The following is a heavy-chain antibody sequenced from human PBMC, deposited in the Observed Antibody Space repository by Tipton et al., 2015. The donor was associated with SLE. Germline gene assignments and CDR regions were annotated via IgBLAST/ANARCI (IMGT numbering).Heavy chain of an antibody. CDR3: ASLTGDRRDY. CDR2: IYGSEST. Sequence: TLSLTCTVSGGSISSYYWSWIRQPPGKGLEWIGYIYGSESTNYNSSLESRVTISVDTSKNQFSLKLSSVTAADTAVYYCASLTGDRRDYWGQGTLVTVSS. V-gene: IGHV4-59*12. CDR1: GGSISSYY. J-gene: IGHJ4*02. D-gene: IGHD7-27*01.